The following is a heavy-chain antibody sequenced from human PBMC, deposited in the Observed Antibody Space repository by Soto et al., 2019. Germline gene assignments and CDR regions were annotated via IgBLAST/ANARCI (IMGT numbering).Heavy chain of an antibody. Sequence: PGGSLRLSCAASGFTFSSYAMSWVRQAPGQGLEWVSAISGSGGSTYYADSVKGRFTISRDNSKNTLYLQMNSLRAEDTAVYYCAKMSLGDYDSSGYYYGAFDIWGQGTMVTVSS. CDR3: AKMSLGDYDSSGYYYGAFDI. CDR2: ISGSGGST. CDR1: GFTFSSYA. V-gene: IGHV3-23*01. D-gene: IGHD3-22*01. J-gene: IGHJ3*02.